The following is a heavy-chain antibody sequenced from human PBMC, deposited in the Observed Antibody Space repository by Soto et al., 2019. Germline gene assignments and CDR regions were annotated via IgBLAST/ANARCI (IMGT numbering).Heavy chain of an antibody. CDR2: ISAYNGNT. D-gene: IGHD4-17*01. J-gene: IGHJ6*02. Sequence: ASVKVSCKASGYTFTSYGISWVRQAPGQGLEWMGWISAYNGNTNYAQKLQGRVTMTTDTSTSTAYMELRGLRSDDTAVYYCARFGDYGDYVGYYYYGMDVWGQGTAVTVSS. V-gene: IGHV1-18*01. CDR1: GYTFTSYG. CDR3: ARFGDYGDYVGYYYYGMDV.